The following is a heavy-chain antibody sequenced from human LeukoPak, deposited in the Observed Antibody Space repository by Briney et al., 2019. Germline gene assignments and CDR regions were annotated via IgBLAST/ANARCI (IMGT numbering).Heavy chain of an antibody. D-gene: IGHD6-13*01. J-gene: IGHJ4*02. V-gene: IGHV4-39*01. CDR3: ARHTEQQLPYFDY. CDR2: IYYSGST. Sequence: PSETLSLTCTVSGGSISSSSYYWGWIRQPPGKGLEWIGSIYYSGSTYYNPSLKSRVTISVDTSKNQFSLKLSSVTAADTAVYYCARHTEQQLPYFDYWGQRTLVTVSS. CDR1: GGSISSSSYY.